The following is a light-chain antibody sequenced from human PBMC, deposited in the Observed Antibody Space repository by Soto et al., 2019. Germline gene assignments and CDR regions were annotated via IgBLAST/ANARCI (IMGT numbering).Light chain of an antibody. CDR3: QHRSNWPPVIT. J-gene: IGKJ4*01. V-gene: IGKV3-11*01. CDR1: QSVAYTY. Sequence: EIVLTQSPATLSLSPGERATLSCRASQSVAYTYLAWFQEKPGQAPRLLIYGASNRATGVPARFSGSGSGTDFTLTISSLEPEDFAVYYCQHRSNWPPVITFGGGTKVDIK. CDR2: GAS.